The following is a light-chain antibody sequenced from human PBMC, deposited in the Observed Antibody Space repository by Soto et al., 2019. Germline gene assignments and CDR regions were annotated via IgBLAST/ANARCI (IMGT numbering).Light chain of an antibody. CDR2: AAS. CDR3: QHYDGYPQT. J-gene: IGKJ5*01. CDR1: QDINNF. Sequence: DIQMTQSPSSLSASVGDRVTITCRSSQDINNFLAWCQQKPGRAPKTLIFAASRLHSGIPSRFSGSGSGTTFTLTISSLQPEDLGTYYCQHYDGYPQTFGQGTRLEI. V-gene: IGKV1-16*01.